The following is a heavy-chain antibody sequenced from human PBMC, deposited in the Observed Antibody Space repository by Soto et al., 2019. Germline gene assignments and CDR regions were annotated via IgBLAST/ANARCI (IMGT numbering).Heavy chain of an antibody. Sequence: SETLSLTCSVSGDSISSGGYYWNWIRQHPGKGLEWIGYIYYSGSTFYNPSLKSRLTISVDTSKNQFSLKLRSATAADTAIYYFARDRYYYNTTGYYRHFDYWGQGALVTVSS. CDR1: GDSISSGGYY. CDR2: IYYSGST. CDR3: ARDRYYYNTTGYYRHFDY. J-gene: IGHJ4*02. D-gene: IGHD3-22*01. V-gene: IGHV4-31*03.